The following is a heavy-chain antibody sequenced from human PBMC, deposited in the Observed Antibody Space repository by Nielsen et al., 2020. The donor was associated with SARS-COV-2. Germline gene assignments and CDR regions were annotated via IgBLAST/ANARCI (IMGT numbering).Heavy chain of an antibody. D-gene: IGHD2-2*01. CDR3: ARDSTRGKQNFQH. V-gene: IGHV3-66*01. J-gene: IGHJ1*01. Sequence: WIRQPPGKGLEWVSVIYSGGSTYYADSVKGRFTISRDNSKNTLYLQMNSLRAEDTAVYYCARDSTRGKQNFQHWGQGTLVTVSS. CDR2: IYSGGST.